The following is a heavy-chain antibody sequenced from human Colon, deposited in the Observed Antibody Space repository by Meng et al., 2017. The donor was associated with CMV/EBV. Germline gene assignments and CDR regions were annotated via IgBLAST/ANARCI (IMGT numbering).Heavy chain of an antibody. D-gene: IGHD2/OR15-2a*01. CDR2: IYDTGIT. J-gene: IGHJ4*02. Sequence: QVELPESGPGLVKPSETLSLTCIVSGVSVTSGAYHWSWIRQSPGKGLEWIGYIYDTGITIYNPSLKRRVTIFLETSKNQFSLNLNSMTTADTAVYYCAKSRSSTPGIVDDWGQGTLVTVSS. V-gene: IGHV4-61*08. CDR1: GVSVTSGAYH. CDR3: AKSRSSTPGIVDD.